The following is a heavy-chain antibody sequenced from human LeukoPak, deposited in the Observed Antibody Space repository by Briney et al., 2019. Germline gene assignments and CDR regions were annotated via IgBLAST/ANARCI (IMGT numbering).Heavy chain of an antibody. Sequence: SETLSLTCAVYGGSFSGYYWSWIRQPPGKGLEYIGEINHGGSTKYNPPLKSRVTISVDTSKSQFSLKLSSVTAADTAVYYCARGRAEYSSGWFFDYWGPGTLVTVSS. J-gene: IGHJ4*02. CDR3: ARGRAEYSSGWFFDY. CDR1: GGSFSGYY. V-gene: IGHV4-34*01. CDR2: INHGGST. D-gene: IGHD6-19*01.